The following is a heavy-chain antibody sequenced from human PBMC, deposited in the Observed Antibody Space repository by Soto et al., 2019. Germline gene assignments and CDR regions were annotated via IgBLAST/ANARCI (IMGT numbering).Heavy chain of an antibody. CDR1: GYTFSTFA. J-gene: IGHJ5*01. CDR3: ARDLYFYDGSGFLPDS. CDR2: IFDGNGDT. V-gene: IGHV1-3*01. Sequence: ASGKVSCEASGYTFSTFAIHWVRQAPGDRLEWMGWIFDGNGDTKYSQRFHDRVTITRDTSANTVYMELSSLRSEDTAVYYCARDLYFYDGSGFLPDSWGQGTLVTVSS. D-gene: IGHD3-22*01.